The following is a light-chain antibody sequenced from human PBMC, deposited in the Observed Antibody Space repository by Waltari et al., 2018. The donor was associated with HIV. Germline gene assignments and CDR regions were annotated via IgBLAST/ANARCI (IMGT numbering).Light chain of an antibody. J-gene: IGLJ3*02. Sequence: QSVLTQPPSASGTPGQRVTISCSGSSSNIGSNAVNWYQQVPGTAPKLLIYSDNQRPSGCPDRCSGSKSGTSASLAISGLQSEDEANYYCAAWDDSLNGPLFGGGTKLTVL. V-gene: IGLV1-44*01. CDR3: AAWDDSLNGPL. CDR1: SSNIGSNA. CDR2: SDN.